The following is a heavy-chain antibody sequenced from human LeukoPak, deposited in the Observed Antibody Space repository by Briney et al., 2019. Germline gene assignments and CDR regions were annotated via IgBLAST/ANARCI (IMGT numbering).Heavy chain of an antibody. CDR1: GFAFSSHA. CDR2: ISISGDRT. J-gene: IGHJ4*02. V-gene: IGHV3-23*01. Sequence: GGSLRLSCAASGFAFSSHAMTWVRQAPGKGLEWVSAISISGDRTYYAHSVKGRFTISRDNSKNTVYLQMNSLRAEDTAVYYCANEIRPNDYWGQGTLVTVSS. CDR3: ANEIRPNDY. D-gene: IGHD4-17*01.